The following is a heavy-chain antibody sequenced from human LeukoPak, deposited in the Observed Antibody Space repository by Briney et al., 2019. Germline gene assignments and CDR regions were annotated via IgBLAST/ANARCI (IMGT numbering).Heavy chain of an antibody. CDR1: GFTFSTYW. CDR2: IKQDGSEK. Sequence: GGSLRLSCAASGFTFSTYWMSWVRQAPGKGLEWVANIKQDGSEKYYVDSVKGRFTISRDNAKNSLYLQMNSLRADDTAVYYCARGYCTGGSCSKYDYWGQGTLVTVSS. D-gene: IGHD2-15*01. V-gene: IGHV3-7*01. CDR3: ARGYCTGGSCSKYDY. J-gene: IGHJ4*02.